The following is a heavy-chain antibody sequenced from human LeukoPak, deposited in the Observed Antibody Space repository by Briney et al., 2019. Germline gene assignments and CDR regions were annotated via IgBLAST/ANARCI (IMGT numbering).Heavy chain of an antibody. Sequence: GGSLRLSCAASGFTFSSYGMHWVRQAPGKGLEWVAVISYDGSNKYYADSVKGRFTISRDNSKNTLYLQMNSLRAEDTAVYYCARVDYTGEPHAFDIWGQGTMVTVSS. V-gene: IGHV3-30*03. D-gene: IGHD3-3*01. CDR2: ISYDGSNK. CDR3: ARVDYTGEPHAFDI. CDR1: GFTFSSYG. J-gene: IGHJ3*02.